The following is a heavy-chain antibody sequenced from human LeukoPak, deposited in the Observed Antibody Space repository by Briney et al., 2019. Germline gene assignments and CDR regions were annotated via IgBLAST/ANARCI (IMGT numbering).Heavy chain of an antibody. CDR2: IRYDGSNK. J-gene: IGHJ4*02. CDR1: GFTFSSYG. D-gene: IGHD3-9*01. CDR3: AKECRYFDWLLRKLGYFDY. Sequence: PGGSLRLSCAASGFTFSSYGMHWVRQAPGKGLEWVAFIRYDGSNKYYADSVKGRFTISRDDSKNTLYLQMNSLRAEDTAVYYCAKECRYFDWLLRKLGYFDYWGQGTLVTVSS. V-gene: IGHV3-30*02.